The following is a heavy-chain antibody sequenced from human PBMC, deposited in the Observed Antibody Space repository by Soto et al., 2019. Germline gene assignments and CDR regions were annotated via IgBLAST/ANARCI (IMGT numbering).Heavy chain of an antibody. V-gene: IGHV3-13*04. CDR2: FGSGGDR. CDR1: GFSLSSYD. Sequence: EVRLVESGGGLLQPGTSVRLSCAAPGFSLSSYDLHWVRQVPEKRLEWVAFFGSGGDRHYSASVKGRFTISRDSAKKSFYLQMNNLKVGDTAVYYCGRAQSRNWNARGYGIDVWGQGTTVIVSS. D-gene: IGHD1-1*01. J-gene: IGHJ6*02. CDR3: GRAQSRNWNARGYGIDV.